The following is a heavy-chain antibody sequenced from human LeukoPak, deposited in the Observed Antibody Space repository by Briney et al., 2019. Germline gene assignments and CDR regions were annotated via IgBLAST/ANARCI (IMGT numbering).Heavy chain of an antibody. Sequence: GASVKVSCKASGYTFTSCYMHWVRQAPGQGLEWMGIINPDGGSTTYAQNFQGRVTMTRDTSTSTVYMELSSLRSEDTAVYYCARAIGYSSPFDYWGQGTLVTVSS. CDR1: GYTFTSCY. V-gene: IGHV1-46*01. J-gene: IGHJ4*02. CDR3: ARAIGYSSPFDY. CDR2: INPDGGST. D-gene: IGHD2-15*01.